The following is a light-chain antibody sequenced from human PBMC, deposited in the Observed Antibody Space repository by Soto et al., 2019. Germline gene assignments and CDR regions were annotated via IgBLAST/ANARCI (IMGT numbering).Light chain of an antibody. V-gene: IGLV2-14*01. CDR2: DVS. CDR3: SSYTSSSTYV. CDR1: SSDVGAYNY. Sequence: QSVLTQPASVSGSPGQSITISCTGTSSDVGAYNYVSWYQQHPGKAPKLMIYDVSNRPSGVSNRFSGSKSGNTASLTISGLQAEDEADYYCSSYTSSSTYVFGTGTNSPS. J-gene: IGLJ1*01.